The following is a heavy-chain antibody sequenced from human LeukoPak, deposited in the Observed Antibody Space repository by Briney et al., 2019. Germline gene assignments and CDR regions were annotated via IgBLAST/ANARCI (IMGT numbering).Heavy chain of an antibody. J-gene: IGHJ3*02. CDR2: INQDGSEK. CDR3: ARGTYYYDSSRAFDI. V-gene: IGHV3-7*01. CDR1: GFPFSTFW. Sequence: GGSLRLSCAVSGFPFSTFWMSWVRQAPGKGLEWVANINQDGSEKYYVDSVRGRFAISRDNAKNSLYLQMNSLRPEDTAMYYCARGTYYYDSSRAFDIWGQGTMVTVSS. D-gene: IGHD3-22*01.